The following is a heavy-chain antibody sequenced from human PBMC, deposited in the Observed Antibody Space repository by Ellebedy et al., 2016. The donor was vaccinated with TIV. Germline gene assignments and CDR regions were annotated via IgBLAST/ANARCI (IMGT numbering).Heavy chain of an antibody. J-gene: IGHJ4*02. D-gene: IGHD3-22*01. CDR3: ARSWDSSGFTTAFDY. Sequence: AASVKVSCKASGYTFTGYYMHWVRQAPGQGLEWMGWINPNSGGTNYAQKFQGWVTMTRDTSISTAYMELSRLRSDDTAVYYCARSWDSSGFTTAFDYWGQGTLVTVSS. CDR2: INPNSGGT. V-gene: IGHV1-2*04. CDR1: GYTFTGYY.